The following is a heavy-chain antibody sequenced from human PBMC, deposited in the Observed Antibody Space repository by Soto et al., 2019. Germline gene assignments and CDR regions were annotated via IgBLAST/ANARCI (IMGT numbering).Heavy chain of an antibody. D-gene: IGHD7-27*01. CDR2: INPRGGST. J-gene: IGHJ1*01. CDR3: AVAGDSGDRLTS. V-gene: IGHV1-46*01. Sequence: QVQLVQSGAEVKKPGASVKVSCKASGYTFTSYYMHWVRQAPGQGLEWMGSINPRGGSTRYAQTSQGRVPMTSDTSTSTGDMELSSWRSEDTALYYCAVAGDSGDRLTSWGQRPLVTVSS. CDR1: GYTFTSYY.